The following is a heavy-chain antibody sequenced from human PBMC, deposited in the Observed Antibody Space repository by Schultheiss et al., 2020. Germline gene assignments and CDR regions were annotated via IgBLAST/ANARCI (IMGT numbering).Heavy chain of an antibody. V-gene: IGHV3-23*03. J-gene: IGHJ4*02. CDR3: AKLIVVVVAATEDFDY. D-gene: IGHD2-15*01. CDR2: FHRCGSI. CDR1: GFTFSSYA. Sequence: GGSLRLSCAASGFTFSSYAMSWVRQAPGKGLEWVSVFHRCGSIYYAGSVKGRFTISRDYSKNTLYLQMNSLRAEDTAVYYCAKLIVVVVAATEDFDYWGQGTLVTVSS.